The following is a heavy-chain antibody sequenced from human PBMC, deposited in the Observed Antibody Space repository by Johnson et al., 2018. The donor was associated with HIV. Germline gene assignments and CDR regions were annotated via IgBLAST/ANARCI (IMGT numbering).Heavy chain of an antibody. CDR1: GLSFNNYG. CDR2: ISFDGNLK. J-gene: IGHJ3*02. V-gene: IGHV3-33*08. Sequence: MQLVESGGGVVQPGKSLTLSCVVSGLSFNNYGIHWVRQAPGKGPEWVAVISFDGNLKKYADSVKGRFTISRDNAKNSLYLQMNSLRAEDTALYYCARAPGGSPRAAFDIWGQGTMVTVSS. CDR3: ARAPGGSPRAAFDI. D-gene: IGHD2-15*01.